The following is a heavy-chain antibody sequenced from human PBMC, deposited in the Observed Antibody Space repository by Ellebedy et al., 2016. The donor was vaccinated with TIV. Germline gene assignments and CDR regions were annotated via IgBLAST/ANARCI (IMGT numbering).Heavy chain of an antibody. Sequence: SETLSLTXTVSGGSISSSSYYWGWIRQPPGKGLEWIGSIYHDGRTSYNPSLKSRVTIPVDTSRNQFSLQLSSVTAADTAGYYCARPYDYVWGTFRSFWSGHAFDLWGQGTPVTVSS. J-gene: IGHJ3*01. CDR2: IYHDGRT. CDR1: GGSISSSSYY. V-gene: IGHV4-39*01. D-gene: IGHD3-16*02. CDR3: ARPYDYVWGTFRSFWSGHAFDL.